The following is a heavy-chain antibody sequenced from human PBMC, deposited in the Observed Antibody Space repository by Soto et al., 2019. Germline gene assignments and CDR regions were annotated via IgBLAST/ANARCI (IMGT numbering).Heavy chain of an antibody. CDR2: IWYDGSNK. CDR1: GFTFSSFG. CDR3: ARDASGVVVPAALDY. V-gene: IGHV3-33*01. Sequence: GGSLRLSCAASGFTFSSFGMHWVRQAPGKGLEWVAVIWYDGSNKYYPDSVKGRFTISRDNSRNTLYLQMNSLRAEDTAVYYCARDASGVVVPAALDYWGQGTLVTVSS. J-gene: IGHJ4*02. D-gene: IGHD2-2*01.